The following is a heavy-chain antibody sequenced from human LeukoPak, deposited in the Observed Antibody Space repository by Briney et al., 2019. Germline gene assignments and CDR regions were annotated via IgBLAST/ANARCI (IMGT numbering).Heavy chain of an antibody. CDR1: GGSVSTYY. V-gene: IGHV4-59*02. D-gene: IGHD3-10*01. CDR2: IYYSGGT. Sequence: SETLSLTCTVSGGSVSTYYWSWIRQPPGKGLEWMGYIYYSGGTNYNPSLKSRVTISVDTSKNQFSLKLSSVTAADAAVYYCARETGYFDYWGQGTLVTVSS. J-gene: IGHJ4*02. CDR3: ARETGYFDY.